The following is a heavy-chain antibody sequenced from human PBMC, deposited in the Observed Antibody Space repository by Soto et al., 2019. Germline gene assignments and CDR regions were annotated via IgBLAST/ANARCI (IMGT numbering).Heavy chain of an antibody. J-gene: IGHJ5*02. D-gene: IGHD1-26*01. CDR3: ARGRVGATPNWFDP. Sequence: QVQLVQSGAEVKKPGASVKVSCKASGYTFTGYYMHWVRQAPGQGLEWMGWINPNSGGTNYAQKFQGWVTMTRDTPLGTPYMELSRLRSDDTAVYYCARGRVGATPNWFDPWGQGTLVTVSS. V-gene: IGHV1-2*04. CDR1: GYTFTGYY. CDR2: INPNSGGT.